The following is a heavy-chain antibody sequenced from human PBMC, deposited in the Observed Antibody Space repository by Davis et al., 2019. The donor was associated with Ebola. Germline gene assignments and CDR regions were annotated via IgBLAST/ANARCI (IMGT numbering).Heavy chain of an antibody. CDR2: IWYDGSNK. CDR3: ARVSEVAGNDY. J-gene: IGHJ4*02. V-gene: IGHV3-33*01. D-gene: IGHD6-19*01. Sequence: GESLKISCAASGFTFSSYGMHWVRQAPGNGLESVAVIWYDGSNKYYADSVKGRFTISRDNSKNTLYLQMNSLRAEDTAVYYCARVSEVAGNDYWGQGTLVTVSS. CDR1: GFTFSSYG.